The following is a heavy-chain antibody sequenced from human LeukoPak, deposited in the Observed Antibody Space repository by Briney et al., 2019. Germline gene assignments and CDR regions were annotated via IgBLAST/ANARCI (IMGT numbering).Heavy chain of an antibody. V-gene: IGHV3-7*01. CDR2: IKQDGREN. Sequence: GGSLRLSCAASGFIFSNYWMTWVRQAPGKGLEWVANIKQDGRENYYVDSVKARFTISRDNAKNSMYLQMNSLRAEDTAVYYCARHMKRELPASSGYCYGMDVWGRGTTVTVSS. J-gene: IGHJ6*02. CDR1: GFIFSNYW. D-gene: IGHD1-7*01. CDR3: ARHMKRELPASSGYCYGMDV.